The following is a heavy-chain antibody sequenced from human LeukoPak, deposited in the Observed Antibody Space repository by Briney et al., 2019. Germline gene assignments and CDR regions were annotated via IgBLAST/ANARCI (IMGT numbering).Heavy chain of an antibody. V-gene: IGHV4-39*01. J-gene: IGHJ4*02. CDR1: GGSISNSCYY. CDR2: IYYSGST. CDR3: ARQYYDILTGYPYYFDY. Sequence: SETLSLTCTVSGGSISNSCYYWGWIRQPPGKGLEWIGAIYYSGSTYFDPSLKSRVTMSVDTSKNQFSLKLSSVTATDTAVYFCARQYYDILTGYPYYFDYWGQGTLVTVSS. D-gene: IGHD3-9*01.